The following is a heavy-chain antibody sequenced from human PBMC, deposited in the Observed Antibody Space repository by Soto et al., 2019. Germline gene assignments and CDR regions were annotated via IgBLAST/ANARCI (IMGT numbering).Heavy chain of an antibody. CDR1: GFIFSGYG. CDR2: ISYDGSDR. CDR3: ARDMARSGTRGHCDY. D-gene: IGHD3-3*01. V-gene: IGHV3-30*03. Sequence: GGSLRLSCAASGFIFSGYGMHWVRQAPGKGLEWVAVISYDGSDRYYVDSVKGRFTISRDNSKNTLYLQMNSLRPEDTAVYYCARDMARSGTRGHCDYWGQGTLVTVSS. J-gene: IGHJ4*02.